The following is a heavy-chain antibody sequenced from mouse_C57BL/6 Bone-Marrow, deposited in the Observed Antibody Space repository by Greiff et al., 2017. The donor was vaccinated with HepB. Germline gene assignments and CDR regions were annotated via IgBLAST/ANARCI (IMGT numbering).Heavy chain of an antibody. Sequence: QVQLQQPGAELVRPGSSVKLSCKASGYTFTSYWMHWVKQRPIQGLEWIGNIDPSDSETHYNQKFKDKATLTVDKSSSTAYMQLSSLTSEDSAVYYCARGAYSNLRRGYFDVWGTGTTVTVSS. V-gene: IGHV1-52*01. J-gene: IGHJ1*03. D-gene: IGHD2-5*01. CDR2: IDPSDSET. CDR1: GYTFTSYW. CDR3: ARGAYSNLRRGYFDV.